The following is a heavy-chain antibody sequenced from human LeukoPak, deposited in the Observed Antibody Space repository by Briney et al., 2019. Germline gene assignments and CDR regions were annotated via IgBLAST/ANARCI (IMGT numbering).Heavy chain of an antibody. V-gene: IGHV1-69*13. J-gene: IGHJ4*02. CDR2: IIPIFGTA. CDR1: GGTFSSYA. Sequence: SVKVSRTASGGTFSSYAISWVRQAPGQGLEWMGGIIPIFGTANYAQKFQGRVTITADESTSTAYMELSSLRSEDTAVYYCARETSGYSYGYSFDYWGQGTLVTVSS. D-gene: IGHD5-18*01. CDR3: ARETSGYSYGYSFDY.